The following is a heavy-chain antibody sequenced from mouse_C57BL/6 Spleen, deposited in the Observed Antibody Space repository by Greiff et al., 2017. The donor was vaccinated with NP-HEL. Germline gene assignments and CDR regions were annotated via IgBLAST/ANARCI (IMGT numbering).Heavy chain of an antibody. D-gene: IGHD1-1*01. CDR1: GFSLTSYG. CDR2: IWRGGST. V-gene: IGHV2-5*01. J-gene: IGHJ4*01. CDR3: AIPYYGSSYLYAMDY. Sequence: QVQLQQSGPGLVQPSQSLSITCTVSGFSLTSYGVHWVRQSPGKGLEWLGVIWRGGSTDYNAAFMSRLSITKDNSKSQVFFKMNSLQADDTAIYYCAIPYYGSSYLYAMDYWGQGTSVTVSS.